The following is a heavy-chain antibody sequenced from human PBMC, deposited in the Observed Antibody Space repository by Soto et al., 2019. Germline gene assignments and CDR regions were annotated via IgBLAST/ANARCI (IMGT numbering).Heavy chain of an antibody. D-gene: IGHD6-19*01. J-gene: IGHJ6*01. CDR3: ATVSSGFYYGMDV. CDR1: GYTLTELS. V-gene: IGHV1-24*01. CDR2: FDPEDGET. Sequence: QVQLVQYGAELKKPGASAKCSCKVSGYTLTELSMHWVRQAPGKGREWMGGFDPEDGETIYAQKVQGRVTMTEDTFTFTAYIELSSLRSEDTDVYYCATVSSGFYYGMDVCGQGTTVTVSS.